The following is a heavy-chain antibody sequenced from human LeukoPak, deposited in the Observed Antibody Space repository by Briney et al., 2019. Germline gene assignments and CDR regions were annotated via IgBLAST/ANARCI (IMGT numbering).Heavy chain of an antibody. CDR3: AKVGSWIYSPPFDY. CDR2: ISGSGVGT. J-gene: IGHJ4*02. V-gene: IGHV3-23*01. Sequence: GGSLRLSCAASGFTFSSYAMSWVRQAPGRGLGWVSGISGSGVGTYYADSVKGRFTISRDKSKNTLYLQMNSLRAEDTAVYYCAKVGSWIYSPPFDYWRQGTLDTVSS. D-gene: IGHD3-10*01. CDR1: GFTFSSYA.